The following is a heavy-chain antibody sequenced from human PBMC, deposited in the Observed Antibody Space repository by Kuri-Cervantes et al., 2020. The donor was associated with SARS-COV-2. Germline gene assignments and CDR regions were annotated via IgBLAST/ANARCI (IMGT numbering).Heavy chain of an antibody. V-gene: IGHV3-30-3*01. D-gene: IGHD6-13*01. J-gene: IGHJ4*02. CDR2: ISYDGSNK. CDR1: GFTSSSYA. CDR3: ARDPTTHTCMAAPTDD. Sequence: GGSLRPPFAASGFTSSSYAMHWVRQAPGKGLEWVAVISYDGSNKYYADSVMGRFTITRDNAKNSLYLQMNSLRAEDTAVYYCARDPTTHTCMAAPTDDWGQGTLVTVSS.